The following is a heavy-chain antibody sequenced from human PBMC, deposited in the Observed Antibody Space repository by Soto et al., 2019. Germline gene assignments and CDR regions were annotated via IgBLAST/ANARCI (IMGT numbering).Heavy chain of an antibody. D-gene: IGHD3-3*01. Sequence: SVKVSCKASGGTFSSYAISWVRQAPGQGLEWMGGIIPIFGTANYAQKFQGRVTITADKSTSTAYMELSSLRSEDTAVYYCARGPPLPTIFGVVIIRGWFDPWGQGXLVTVYS. CDR2: IIPIFGTA. J-gene: IGHJ5*02. V-gene: IGHV1-69*06. CDR1: GGTFSSYA. CDR3: ARGPPLPTIFGVVIIRGWFDP.